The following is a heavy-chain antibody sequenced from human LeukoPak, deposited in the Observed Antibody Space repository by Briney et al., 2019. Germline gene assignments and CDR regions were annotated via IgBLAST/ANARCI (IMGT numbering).Heavy chain of an antibody. CDR3: ARDFRIAAAVPSYFDY. Sequence: PGGFLRLSCAASGFSFSDYSLSWVRRAPGKGLEWVSFISSRGTHMYYLDSVKGRFTISRDNAKTSLDLQLNSLRAEDTAVYFCARDFRIAAAVPSYFDYWGQGVLVTVSS. CDR1: GFSFSDYS. CDR2: ISSRGTHM. D-gene: IGHD6-13*01. J-gene: IGHJ4*02. V-gene: IGHV3-21*01.